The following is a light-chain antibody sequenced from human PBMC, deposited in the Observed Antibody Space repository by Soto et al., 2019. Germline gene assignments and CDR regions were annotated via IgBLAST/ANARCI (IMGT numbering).Light chain of an antibody. CDR3: CSYAGSVV. V-gene: IGLV2-23*01. CDR1: SSDVGSYNL. Sequence: QSVLTQPASVSGSPGQSITISCTGTSSDVGSYNLVSWYQQHPGKAPKLMIYDGSKRPSGVSNRFSGSKSGNTASLTISGLQAEDEADYYCCSYAGSVVFGGGTQLTVL. CDR2: DGS. J-gene: IGLJ2*01.